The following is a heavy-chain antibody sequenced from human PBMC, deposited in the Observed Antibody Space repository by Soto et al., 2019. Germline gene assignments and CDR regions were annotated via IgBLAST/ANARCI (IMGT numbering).Heavy chain of an antibody. Sequence: QVQLVQSGAEVKKPGASVKVSCKASGYTFTSYGISWVRQAPGQGLEWMGWISAYNGNTNYAQKLQGRVTMTTDTSTSTVYMELRSLRSDETAVYYCARNVEITMIVAGEWFDPWGQGALVTVSS. D-gene: IGHD3-22*01. CDR2: ISAYNGNT. CDR3: ARNVEITMIVAGEWFDP. V-gene: IGHV1-18*01. J-gene: IGHJ5*02. CDR1: GYTFTSYG.